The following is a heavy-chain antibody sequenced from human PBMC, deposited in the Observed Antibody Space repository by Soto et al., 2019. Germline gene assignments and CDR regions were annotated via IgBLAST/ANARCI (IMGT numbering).Heavy chain of an antibody. Sequence: PGESLKISCKGSGYIFTTYWIGWGLQMPGKGLEWMGTIYPGDSDTRYSPSFQGQVTISADKSINTAYLQWSSLRASDTAMYYCARRAEDTEYFQHWGQGTLVTVSS. J-gene: IGHJ1*01. CDR3: ARRAEDTEYFQH. D-gene: IGHD6-19*01. V-gene: IGHV5-51*01. CDR2: IYPGDSDT. CDR1: GYIFTTYW.